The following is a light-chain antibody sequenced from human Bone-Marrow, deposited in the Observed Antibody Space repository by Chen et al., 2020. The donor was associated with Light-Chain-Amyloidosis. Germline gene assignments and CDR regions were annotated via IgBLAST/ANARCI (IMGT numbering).Light chain of an antibody. CDR2: DVS. Sequence: QSALTQPASVSGSPGQSITISCTGTSSDVGGYNYVSWYQQHPGKAPKRIIFDVSNRPSGVSNRLSGSKSGNTASLTNSGLQAEDEADYYCSSYTSSSTLVFGGGTKLTVL. V-gene: IGLV2-14*03. CDR1: SSDVGGYNY. CDR3: SSYTSSSTLV. J-gene: IGLJ2*01.